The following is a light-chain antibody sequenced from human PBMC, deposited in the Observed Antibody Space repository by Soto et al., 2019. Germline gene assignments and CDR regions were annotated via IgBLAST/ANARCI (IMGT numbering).Light chain of an antibody. Sequence: DIVMTQSPDSLAVSLGERATINCKSSQNILYISNNKNYLAWYQQKPGQPPKLLIYWASTRESGVPDRFSGSGSGADYTVTTGSLQSEDVAVYYCQQYYSSPITFSQGTRLEIK. CDR1: QNILYISNNKNY. CDR3: QQYYSSPIT. J-gene: IGKJ5*01. CDR2: WAS. V-gene: IGKV4-1*01.